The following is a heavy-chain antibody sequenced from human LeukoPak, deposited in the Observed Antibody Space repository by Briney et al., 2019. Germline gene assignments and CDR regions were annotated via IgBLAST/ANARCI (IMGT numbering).Heavy chain of an antibody. CDR2: ISGSGTTT. J-gene: IGHJ6*01. Sequence: GGSLRLSCAASGFTFSSYVMGWVRQAPGKGLEWVSAISGSGTTTYYADAVKGRFTISRDNSRNTLYLQMHSLGAEDTAVYYCANTVVRGVASMDVWGQGTTVTVSP. CDR3: ANTVVRGVASMDV. CDR1: GFTFSSYV. D-gene: IGHD3-10*01. V-gene: IGHV3-23*01.